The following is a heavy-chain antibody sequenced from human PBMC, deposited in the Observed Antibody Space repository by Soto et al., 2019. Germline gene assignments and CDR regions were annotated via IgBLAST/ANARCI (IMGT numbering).Heavy chain of an antibody. J-gene: IGHJ6*02. D-gene: IGHD6-13*01. Sequence: ASVKVSCKVSGYTLTELSMHWVRQAPGKGLEWMGGFDPEDGETIYAQKFQGRVTMTEDTSTDTAYMELSSLRSEDTAVYYCATSGAAAGTSYYYGMDVWGQGTTVTVSS. V-gene: IGHV1-24*01. CDR3: ATSGAAAGTSYYYGMDV. CDR2: FDPEDGET. CDR1: GYTLTELS.